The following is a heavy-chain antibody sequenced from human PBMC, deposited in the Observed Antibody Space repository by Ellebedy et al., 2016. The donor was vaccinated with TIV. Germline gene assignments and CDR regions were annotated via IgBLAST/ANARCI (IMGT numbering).Heavy chain of an antibody. V-gene: IGHV5-51*01. CDR1: GYSFAKYW. J-gene: IGHJ3*01. CDR3: MRPPYPPEGFDV. CDR2: IYPGDSDT. Sequence: PGGSLRLSCKGSGYSFAKYWIGWVRQMPGKGLEWMGIIYPGDSDTRYSPSFQGQVTISVDKSIDTAFLQWSSLKASDTAMYYCMRPPYPPEGFDVWGQGTKVTVSP.